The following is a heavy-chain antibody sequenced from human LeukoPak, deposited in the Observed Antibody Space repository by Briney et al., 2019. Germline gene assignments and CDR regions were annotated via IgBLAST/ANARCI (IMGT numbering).Heavy chain of an antibody. D-gene: IGHD6-6*01. CDR2: IYYRGST. Sequence: SETLSLTCTVSGGSISSDYWSWIRQPPGKGLEWIGYIYYRGSTNYNPSLKSRVTISVDTSKNQFSLKLSSVTAADTAVYYCARGGAARPADYWGQGTLVTVSS. CDR1: GGSISSDY. CDR3: ARGGAARPADY. V-gene: IGHV4-59*01. J-gene: IGHJ4*02.